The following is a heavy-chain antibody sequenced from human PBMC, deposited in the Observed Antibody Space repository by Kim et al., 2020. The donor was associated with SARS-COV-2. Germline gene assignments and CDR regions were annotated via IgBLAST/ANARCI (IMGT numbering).Heavy chain of an antibody. Sequence: GSTYYNPSLKRRVTISVDTSKNQFSLKLSSVTAADTAVYYCAGREKIYYSWGQGTLVTVSS. CDR3: AGREKIYYS. CDR2: GST. V-gene: IGHV4-39*01. J-gene: IGHJ4*02. D-gene: IGHD1-26*01.